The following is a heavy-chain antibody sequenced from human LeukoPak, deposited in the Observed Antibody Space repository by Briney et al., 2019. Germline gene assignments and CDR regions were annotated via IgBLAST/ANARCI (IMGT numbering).Heavy chain of an antibody. V-gene: IGHV3-23*01. J-gene: IGHJ4*02. CDR1: GFTFSNSD. CDR2: INTSGGTT. CDR3: AQVRYTYGPFYDF. Sequence: GGSLRLSCAGSGFTFSNSDMSWVRQAPGKGLEWVATINTSGGTTYYADSVKGQFTISRDNSRNTLYPQMNSLRAEDTGVYYCAQVRYTYGPFYDFWGPGTLVTASS. D-gene: IGHD2-8*01.